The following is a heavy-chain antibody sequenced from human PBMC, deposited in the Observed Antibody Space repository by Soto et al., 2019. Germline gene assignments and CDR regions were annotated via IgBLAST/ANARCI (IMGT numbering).Heavy chain of an antibody. CDR1: GYAISSGFY. CDR3: GRVRNVGMSGSQGDS. Sequence: SETLSLTCDVSGYAISSGFYWAWIRQPPGKRLEWIGNIYHTGTTYYNPSLKSRVTMSVDTSKNQFSLRLSSVTAADTAVFYCGRVRNVGMSGSQGDSWGQGTLVTVSS. D-gene: IGHD3-10*01. V-gene: IGHV4-38-2*01. J-gene: IGHJ4*02. CDR2: IYHTGTT.